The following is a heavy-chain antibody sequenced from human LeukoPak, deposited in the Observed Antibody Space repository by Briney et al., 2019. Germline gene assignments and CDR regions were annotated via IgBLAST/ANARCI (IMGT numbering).Heavy chain of an antibody. Sequence: GGSLRLSCAASGFTFSSYAMSWVRQAPGKGLEWVSAISGSGGSTYYADSVKGRFTISRDNSKNTLYLQMNSLRAEDTAVYYCARDYRGYYYVKDYWGQGTLVTVSS. V-gene: IGHV3-23*01. J-gene: IGHJ4*02. CDR3: ARDYRGYYYVKDY. CDR2: ISGSGGST. D-gene: IGHD3-22*01. CDR1: GFTFSSYA.